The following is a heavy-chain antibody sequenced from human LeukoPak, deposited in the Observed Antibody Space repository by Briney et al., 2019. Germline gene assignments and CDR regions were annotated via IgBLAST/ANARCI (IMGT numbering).Heavy chain of an antibody. D-gene: IGHD3-22*01. CDR2: IKEDAGEI. V-gene: IGHV3-7*03. Sequence: GGSLRLSCAASGFTFSRYWMSWVRQVPGKGLEWVANIKEDAGEIYYVDSVKGRFTISRDNSKNTLYLQMNGLRAEDTAIYYCAKGSAYYYDTGGSSFDFWGQGSLVTVSS. CDR1: GFTFSRYW. CDR3: AKGSAYYYDTGGSSFDF. J-gene: IGHJ4*02.